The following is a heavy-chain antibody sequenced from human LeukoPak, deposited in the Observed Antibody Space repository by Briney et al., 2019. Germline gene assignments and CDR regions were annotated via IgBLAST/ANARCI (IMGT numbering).Heavy chain of an antibody. CDR3: ARSLWPEDY. J-gene: IGHJ4*02. D-gene: IGHD2-21*01. Sequence: PGGSRRLSCEASGFAFSSYWASWVRQAPGKGLEWVANINQDGNSQNYVDSVRGRFTISKDNAKNSVYLQMNSLRAEDTAVYYCARSLWPEDYWGQGILVTVSS. CDR2: INQDGNSQ. V-gene: IGHV3-7*03. CDR1: GFAFSSYW.